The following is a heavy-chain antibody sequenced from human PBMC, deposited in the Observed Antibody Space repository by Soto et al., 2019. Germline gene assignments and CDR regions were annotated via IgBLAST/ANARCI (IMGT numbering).Heavy chain of an antibody. CDR1: GFTFSTYS. Sequence: GGFLRLSCAASGFTFSTYSMNWVRQAPGKGLEWLSYISSSSSTIYFAASVRGRFTISRDNAKNSLYLQMNSLRAEDTAVYYCAKVPHDCSGSSCYQFDYWGQGLLVTVYS. V-gene: IGHV3-48*01. J-gene: IGHJ4*02. CDR3: AKVPHDCSGSSCYQFDY. D-gene: IGHD2-15*01. CDR2: ISSSSSTI.